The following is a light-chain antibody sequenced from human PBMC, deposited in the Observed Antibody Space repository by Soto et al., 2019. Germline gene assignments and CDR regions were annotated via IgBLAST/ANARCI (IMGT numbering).Light chain of an antibody. CDR1: ESVTTGY. J-gene: IGKJ1*01. Sequence: ENVLTQSPAILYVYPGEGATLSCRASESVTTGYLAWYQQKPGQAPRLLIYGTSSRATGVPDRFRASGSATDFTLTITRLEPEDFAVYYCQQFGDSLWTFGQGTRVEIK. CDR3: QQFGDSLWT. CDR2: GTS. V-gene: IGKV3-20*01.